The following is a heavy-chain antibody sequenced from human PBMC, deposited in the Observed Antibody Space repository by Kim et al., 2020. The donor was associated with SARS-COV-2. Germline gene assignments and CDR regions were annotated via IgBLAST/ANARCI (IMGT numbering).Heavy chain of an antibody. J-gene: IGHJ6*02. D-gene: IGHD3-16*01. CDR2: T. V-gene: IGHV1-18*01. Sequence: TKHDQKIQGRVTMTTDTSTSTAYMGLRSLRSDDTAVYYCARWGLYGMDVWGQGTTVTVSS. CDR3: ARWGLYGMDV.